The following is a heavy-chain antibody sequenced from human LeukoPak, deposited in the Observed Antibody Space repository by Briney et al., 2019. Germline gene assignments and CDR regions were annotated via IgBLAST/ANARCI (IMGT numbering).Heavy chain of an antibody. D-gene: IGHD3-10*01. CDR2: ISYDGSNK. CDR3: AKPAGITMVRSPIFDY. Sequence: QAGGSLRLSCAASGFTFSSYGMHWVRQAPGKGLEWVAVISYDGSNKYYADSVKGRFTISRDNSKNTLYLQMNSLRAEDTAVYYCAKPAGITMVRSPIFDYWGQETLVTVSS. CDR1: GFTFSSYG. J-gene: IGHJ4*02. V-gene: IGHV3-30*18.